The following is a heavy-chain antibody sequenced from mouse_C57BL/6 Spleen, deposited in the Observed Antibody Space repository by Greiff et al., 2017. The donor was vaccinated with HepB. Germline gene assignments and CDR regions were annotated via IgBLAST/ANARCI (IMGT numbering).Heavy chain of an antibody. CDR1: GYAFTNYL. J-gene: IGHJ3*01. V-gene: IGHV1-54*01. D-gene: IGHD2-5*01. Sequence: QVQLKESGAELVRPGTSVKVSCKASGYAFTNYLIEWVKQRPGQGLEWIGVINPGSGGTNYNEKFKGKATLTADKSSSTAYMQLSSLTSEDSAVYFCARGGTTYYSNYVWFAYWGQGTLVTVSA. CDR3: ARGGTTYYSNYVWFAY. CDR2: INPGSGGT.